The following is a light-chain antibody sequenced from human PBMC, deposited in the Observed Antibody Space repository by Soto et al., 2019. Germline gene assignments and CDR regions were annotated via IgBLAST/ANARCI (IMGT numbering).Light chain of an antibody. CDR1: QSVSSY. Sequence: EIVLTQSPATLSLSPGERATPSCRASQSVSSYLAWYQQKPGQAPRLLIYDASNRATGIPARFSGSASGTDFTLTISSLEPEDFAVYYCQQRSNWPPERTFGGGTKVEIK. CDR3: QQRSNWPPERT. J-gene: IGKJ4*01. V-gene: IGKV3-11*01. CDR2: DAS.